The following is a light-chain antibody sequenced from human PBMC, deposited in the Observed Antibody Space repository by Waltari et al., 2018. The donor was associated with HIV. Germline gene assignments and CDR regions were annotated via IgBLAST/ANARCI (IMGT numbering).Light chain of an antibody. CDR3: ASWDDSLNGYV. V-gene: IGLV1-44*01. Sequence: QSVLTQPPSASGTPGQGVTISCSGSSSNIGNNTENWFQHFPGTAPKLLIYSYNQRPSGVPDRFSGSKSGTSASLAISGLQSEDEADYYCASWDDSLNGYVFGTGTKVTVL. CDR2: SYN. J-gene: IGLJ1*01. CDR1: SSNIGNNT.